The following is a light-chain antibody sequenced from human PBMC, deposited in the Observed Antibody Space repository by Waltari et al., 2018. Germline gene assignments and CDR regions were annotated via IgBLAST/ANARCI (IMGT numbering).Light chain of an antibody. Sequence: AIRMPRSPSPFSAPQGTRFGIPGRASQGISSYLAWYQQKPGKAPKLLIYAASTLQSGVPSRFSGSGSGTDFTLTISCLQSEDFATYYCQHYYSYPYTFGQGTKVEIK. J-gene: IGKJ2*01. CDR3: QHYYSYPYT. V-gene: IGKV1-8*01. CDR2: AAS. CDR1: QGISSY.